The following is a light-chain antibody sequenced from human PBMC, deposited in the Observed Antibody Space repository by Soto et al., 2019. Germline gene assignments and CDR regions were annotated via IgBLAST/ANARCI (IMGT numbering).Light chain of an antibody. V-gene: IGKV3-15*01. J-gene: IGKJ2*01. CDR1: QSVSSD. CDR2: GAS. Sequence: EVVMTQSPATLSVSPGDRATLSCRASQSVSSDLAWHQQKPGQAPRLLIYGASTRATGIPARFNGSGSGTEFTLTSSSLQSEDVAVYYCQHYNNWPFSFGEGTNLETK. CDR3: QHYNNWPFS.